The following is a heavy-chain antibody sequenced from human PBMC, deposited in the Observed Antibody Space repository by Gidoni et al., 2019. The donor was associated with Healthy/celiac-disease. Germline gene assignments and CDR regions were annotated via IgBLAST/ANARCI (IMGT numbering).Heavy chain of an antibody. J-gene: IGHJ4*02. D-gene: IGHD1-7*01. V-gene: IGHV3-23*01. CDR3: ANLLELRGRYFDY. Sequence: EVQLLESGGGLVQPGGSLRLSCAASGFTFSSHAMSWVRQAPGKGLEWVSAIRGSGGSTYYADSVKVRFTISIDNSKNTLYLQRISLRAEDTAVYYCANLLELRGRYFDYWGQGTLVTVSS. CDR2: IRGSGGST. CDR1: GFTFSSHA.